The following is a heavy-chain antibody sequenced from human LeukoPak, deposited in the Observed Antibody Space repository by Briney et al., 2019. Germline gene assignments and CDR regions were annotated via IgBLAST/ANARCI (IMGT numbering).Heavy chain of an antibody. J-gene: IGHJ4*02. CDR2: IYTSGST. Sequence: SETLSLTCTVSGGSISSYYWSWIRQPAGKGLEWIGRIYTSGSTNHNPSLKNRVTMSVDTSKNQFSLKLSSVTAADTAVYYCARVGIAVALDYWGQGTLVTVSS. D-gene: IGHD6-19*01. CDR1: GGSISSYY. V-gene: IGHV4-4*07. CDR3: ARVGIAVALDY.